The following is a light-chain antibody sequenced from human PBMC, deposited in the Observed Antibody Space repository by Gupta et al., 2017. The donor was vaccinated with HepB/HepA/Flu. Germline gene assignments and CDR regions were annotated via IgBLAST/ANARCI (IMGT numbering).Light chain of an antibody. CDR2: SNN. Sequence: QSVLTQPPSASGTPGQRVTISCSGSSSDIGSKNVNWYQQLPGTAPKLLMYSNNQRPSGVPDRFSGSKSGTTASLAISGLQSEDEADYYCAAWDDTLKHVIFGGGTKLTVL. J-gene: IGLJ2*01. CDR1: SSDIGSKN. V-gene: IGLV1-44*01. CDR3: AAWDDTLKHVI.